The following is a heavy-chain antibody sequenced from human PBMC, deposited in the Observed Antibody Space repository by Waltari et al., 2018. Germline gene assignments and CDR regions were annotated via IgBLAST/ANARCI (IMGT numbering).Heavy chain of an antibody. Sequence: EVQLVESGGGLVQPGGSLRLSCAASGFTLSSHEINWLRQAPGKGLERVSYISSSGSTIYYADPGKGRFTISRDNAKNSLYLQMNSLRAEATAVYYCASLRAYCSSTSCYLGAGWFDPWGQGTLVTVSS. D-gene: IGHD2-2*01. CDR1: GFTLSSHE. CDR2: ISSSGSTI. V-gene: IGHV3-48*03. J-gene: IGHJ5*02. CDR3: ASLRAYCSSTSCYLGAGWFDP.